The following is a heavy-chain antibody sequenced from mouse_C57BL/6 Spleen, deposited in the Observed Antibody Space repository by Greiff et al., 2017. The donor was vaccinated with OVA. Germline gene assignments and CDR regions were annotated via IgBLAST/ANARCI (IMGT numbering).Heavy chain of an antibody. D-gene: IGHD2-4*01. CDR1: GYTFTDYN. Sequence: VQLQQSGPELVKPGASVKIPCKASGYTFTDYNMDWVKQSHGKSLEWIGDINPNNGGTIYNQKFKGKATLTVDKSYSTAYMELRSLTSEDTAVYYCARRGDYAWFAYWGQGTLVTVSA. CDR3: ARRGDYAWFAY. V-gene: IGHV1-18*01. J-gene: IGHJ3*01. CDR2: INPNNGGT.